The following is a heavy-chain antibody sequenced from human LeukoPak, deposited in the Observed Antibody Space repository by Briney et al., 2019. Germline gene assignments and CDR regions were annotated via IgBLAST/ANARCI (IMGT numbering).Heavy chain of an antibody. CDR2: INWNGGST. CDR3: ARDGPTMEDYSSSWYGPRWFDP. D-gene: IGHD6-13*01. V-gene: IGHV3-20*04. CDR1: GFTFDDYG. J-gene: IGHJ5*02. Sequence: GGSLRLSCVASGFTFDDYGMSWVRQAPGKGLEWVSGINWNGGSTGYADSVKGRFTISRDNAKNSLYLQMNSLRAEDTAVYYCARDGPTMEDYSSSWYGPRWFDPWGQGTLVTVSS.